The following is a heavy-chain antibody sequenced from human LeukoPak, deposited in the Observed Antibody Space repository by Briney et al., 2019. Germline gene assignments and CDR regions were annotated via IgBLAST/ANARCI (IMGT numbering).Heavy chain of an antibody. CDR3: ARVGSSLDY. J-gene: IGHJ4*02. D-gene: IGHD3-10*01. CDR2: IIPIFGTA. Sequence: AASVKVSFKASGGTFSSYASSWVRQAPGQGLEWMGGIIPIFGTANYAQKFQGRVTITTDESTSTAYMELSSLRSEDTAVYYCARVGSSLDYWGQGTLVTVSS. V-gene: IGHV1-69*05. CDR1: GGTFSSYA.